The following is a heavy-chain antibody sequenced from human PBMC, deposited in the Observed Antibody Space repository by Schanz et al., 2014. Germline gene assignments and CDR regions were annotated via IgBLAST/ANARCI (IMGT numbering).Heavy chain of an antibody. D-gene: IGHD4-17*01. CDR2: VSSDGNND. J-gene: IGHJ3*02. Sequence: QVHLLESGGGLVEPGRSLRLSCAASGFTFSTHAMHWVRQAPGKGLEWVALVSSDGNNDYYTDSVTGRFTISRDNAKNTLYLQMNTLRAEDTAVYYCARKMKLGVYGGKGHDSLDIWGQGTMVTVSS. CDR3: ARKMKLGVYGGKGHDSLDI. CDR1: GFTFSTHA. V-gene: IGHV3-30*03.